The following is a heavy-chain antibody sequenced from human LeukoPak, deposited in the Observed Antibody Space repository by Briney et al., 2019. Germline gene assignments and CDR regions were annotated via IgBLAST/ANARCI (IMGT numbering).Heavy chain of an antibody. J-gene: IGHJ6*02. CDR1: GYTFTRYG. CDR3: ARGPSIAAAGTRDYYYYGMDV. V-gene: IGHV1-18*01. D-gene: IGHD6-13*01. Sequence: ASVKVSCKASGYTFTRYGITWVRQAPGQGLEWMGWISAYNGDTNYAQKLQGRVTMTTDTSTSTVYMELRSLRSEDTAVYYCARGPSIAAAGTRDYYYYGMDVWGQGTTVTVSS. CDR2: ISAYNGDT.